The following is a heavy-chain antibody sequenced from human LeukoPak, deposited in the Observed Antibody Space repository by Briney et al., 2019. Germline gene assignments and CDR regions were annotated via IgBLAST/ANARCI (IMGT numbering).Heavy chain of an antibody. CDR1: GFTFSNYW. J-gene: IGHJ5*02. D-gene: IGHD6-19*01. CDR3: ASSGWYSTPNWFDP. V-gene: IGHV3-7*01. CDR2: IKPDVSEI. Sequence: GGSLRLSCAASGFTFSNYWMSWVRQAPGKGLEWVANIKPDVSEIYYVDSVKGRFTISRDNAKNYLYLQMNSLRAEDTAMYYCASSGWYSTPNWFDPWGQGTLVIVSS.